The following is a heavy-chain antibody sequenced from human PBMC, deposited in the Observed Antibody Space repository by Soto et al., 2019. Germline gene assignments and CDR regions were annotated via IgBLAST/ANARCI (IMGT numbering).Heavy chain of an antibody. CDR2: IKQDGSEK. V-gene: IGHV3-7*01. J-gene: IGHJ2*01. CDR3: ARDIRVVGDYVPGRYFDL. D-gene: IGHD4-17*01. Sequence: GSLRLSCAASGFTFSSYWMSWVRQAPGKGLERVANIKQDGSEKYYVDSVKGRFTISRDNAKNSLYLQMNSLRAEDTAVYYCARDIRVVGDYVPGRYFDLWGRGTLVTVSS. CDR1: GFTFSSYW.